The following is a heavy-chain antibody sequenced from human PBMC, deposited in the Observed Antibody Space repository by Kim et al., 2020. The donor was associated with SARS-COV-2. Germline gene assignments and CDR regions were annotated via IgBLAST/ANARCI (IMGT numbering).Heavy chain of an antibody. J-gene: IGHJ4*02. Sequence: GGSLRLSCAASGFTFSNAWMSWVRQAPGKGLEWVGRIKSKTDGGTTDYAAPVKGRFTISRDDSKNTLYLQMNSLKTEDTAVYYCTIQVDIVTARGVHDVDYWGQGTLVTVSS. CDR3: TIQVDIVTARGVHDVDY. V-gene: IGHV3-15*01. D-gene: IGHD5-12*01. CDR1: GFTFSNAW. CDR2: IKSKTDGGTT.